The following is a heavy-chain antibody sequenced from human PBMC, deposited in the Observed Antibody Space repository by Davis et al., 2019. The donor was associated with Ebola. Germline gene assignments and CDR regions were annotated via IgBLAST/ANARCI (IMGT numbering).Heavy chain of an antibody. Sequence: GESLKISCAASGFTFNEHGMHWVRQAPGKGLEWVAVIWYDGTKRYYAESVKGRFTISRDNNTLFLQMDSLRVEDTAVYYCTRDVQVWGQGTLVTVSS. CDR1: GFTFNEHG. CDR2: IWYDGTKR. D-gene: IGHD3-10*02. V-gene: IGHV3-33*08. CDR3: TRDVQV. J-gene: IGHJ4*02.